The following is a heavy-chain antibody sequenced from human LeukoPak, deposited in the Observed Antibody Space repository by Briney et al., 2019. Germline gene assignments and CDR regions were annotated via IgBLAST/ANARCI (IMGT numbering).Heavy chain of an antibody. J-gene: IGHJ4*02. Sequence: GGSLRLSCAASGFTFSSHWMSWVRQAPGKGLEWVANIKEDGSEKKYVDSVKGRFSISRDNAKNSLYLQMNSLRVEDTAVYYCARDYSPNYWGQGTLVTVSS. V-gene: IGHV3-7*01. CDR1: GFTFSSHW. CDR2: IKEDGSEK. D-gene: IGHD2-21*01. CDR3: ARDYSPNY.